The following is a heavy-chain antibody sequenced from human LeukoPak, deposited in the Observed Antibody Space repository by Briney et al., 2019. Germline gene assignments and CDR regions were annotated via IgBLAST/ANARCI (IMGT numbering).Heavy chain of an antibody. D-gene: IGHD6-13*01. V-gene: IGHV3-23*01. CDR2: ISGGGAGT. CDR3: AKVTQQLARGDY. J-gene: IGHJ4*02. CDR1: GFTFSSYA. Sequence: PGGSLRLSCAASGFTFSSYAMSWVRQAPGKGLEWASAISGGGAGTYYADSVKGRFTISRDNFKNTLYLQMDSLTAEDTAVYYCAKVTQQLARGDYWGQGTLVTVSS.